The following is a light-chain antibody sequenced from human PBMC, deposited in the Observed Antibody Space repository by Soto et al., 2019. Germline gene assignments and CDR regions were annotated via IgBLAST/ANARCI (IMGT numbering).Light chain of an antibody. V-gene: IGKV3-15*01. CDR3: QQYENWPLT. Sequence: ETVMTQSPATLSVSPGERATLSCSASQTVGTNLAWYQQKPGQAPRLLIDGASTRATGIPARFSGSGSGTEFHLTISSLQSEDFAVYYCQQYENWPLTFGPGTKVEI. J-gene: IGKJ3*01. CDR2: GAS. CDR1: QTVGTN.